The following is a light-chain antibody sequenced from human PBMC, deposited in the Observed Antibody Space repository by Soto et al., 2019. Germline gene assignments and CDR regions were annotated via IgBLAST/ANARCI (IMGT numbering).Light chain of an antibody. V-gene: IGLV2-14*01. CDR3: SSYTGGSTYWI. J-gene: IGLJ3*02. Sequence: QSVLTQPASVSGSPGQSMTISCTGTSSDIGAYNYVSWYQQHPGKAPKLIIYEVNNRPSGVSNRFSGSKSGNTASLTISGLQLEDEADYHCSSYTGGSTYWIFGGGTTVTVL. CDR1: SSDIGAYNY. CDR2: EVN.